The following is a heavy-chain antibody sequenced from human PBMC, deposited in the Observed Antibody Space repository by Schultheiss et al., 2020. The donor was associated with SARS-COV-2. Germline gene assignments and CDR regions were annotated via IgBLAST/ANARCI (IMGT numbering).Heavy chain of an antibody. D-gene: IGHD3-3*01. V-gene: IGHV4-39*01. CDR2: IYYSGST. Sequence: SQTLSLTCTVSGGSVRSGSYYWSWIRQPPGKGLEWIGSIYYSGSTYYNPSLKSRVTISVDTSKNQFSLKLSSVTAADTAVYYCASHNYSTYYDFWSGYSFSGRNWFDPWGQGTLVTVSS. CDR1: GGSVRSGSYY. J-gene: IGHJ5*02. CDR3: ASHNYSTYYDFWSGYSFSGRNWFDP.